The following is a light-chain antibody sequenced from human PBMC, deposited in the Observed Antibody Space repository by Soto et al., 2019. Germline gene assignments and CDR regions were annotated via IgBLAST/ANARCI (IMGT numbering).Light chain of an antibody. V-gene: IGLV1-47*01. CDR2: RNN. CDR3: ATWDDTLRGYV. Sequence: QPVLTQPPSASGTPGQRVSISCSGSTSNIGNPYVFWYQHLPATAPKLLIFRNNQRPSGVPDRFSGSGSGTSASLAISGPRSEDEADYYCATWDDTLRGYVFGTGTKVTVL. J-gene: IGLJ1*01. CDR1: TSNIGNPY.